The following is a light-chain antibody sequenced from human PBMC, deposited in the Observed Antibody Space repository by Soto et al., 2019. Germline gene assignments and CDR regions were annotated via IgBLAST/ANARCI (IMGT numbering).Light chain of an antibody. V-gene: IGKV3-20*01. CDR3: QQYGSSPPIT. CDR2: GAS. Sequence: EIVLTQPPGTLSLSPGERATLSCRASQSVSSSYLTWYQQKPGQAPRLLIYGASSRATGIPDRFSGSGSGKDFTLTISRLEPEDFAVYYCQQYGSSPPITF. CDR1: QSVSSSY. J-gene: IGKJ5*01.